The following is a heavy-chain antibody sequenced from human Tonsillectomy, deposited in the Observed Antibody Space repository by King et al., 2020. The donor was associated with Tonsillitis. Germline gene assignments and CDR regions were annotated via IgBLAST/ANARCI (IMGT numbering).Heavy chain of an antibody. CDR1: GFTFSYYT. J-gene: IGHJ3*01. CDR2: VSGSGGTT. V-gene: IGHV3-23*04. D-gene: IGHD4-23*01. Sequence: VQLVESGGGLVQPGGSLKLSCAASGFTFSYYTMGWVRQAPGKGLEWVSAVSGSGGTTYYADSVKGRFTISRDKSEHTVYLQKNSLRAEDTAIYYCAKDGGIVVTPDSFDLWGQGTMVTVSS. CDR3: AKDGGIVVTPDSFDL.